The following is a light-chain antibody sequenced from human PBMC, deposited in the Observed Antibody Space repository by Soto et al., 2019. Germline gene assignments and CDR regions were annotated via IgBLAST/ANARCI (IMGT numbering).Light chain of an antibody. CDR3: QQYNKWPVFT. CDR1: QSVASN. J-gene: IGKJ3*01. V-gene: IGKV3-15*01. CDR2: RAS. Sequence: IVMTQSPATLSVSPGERATLSCRASQSVASNLAWYQQRLGQAPRLLVYRASTRATGIPARFSGSGSGTEFTLTICSVQSEDFAVYYCQQYNKWPVFTFGPGTRVDIK.